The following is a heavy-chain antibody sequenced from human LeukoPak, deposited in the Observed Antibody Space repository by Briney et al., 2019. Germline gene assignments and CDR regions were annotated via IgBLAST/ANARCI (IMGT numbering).Heavy chain of an antibody. CDR2: LMPFLDVA. CDR1: GDTLNDYT. D-gene: IGHD2-15*01. J-gene: IGHJ4*02. V-gene: IGHV1-69*04. CDR3: ARDHCSGGSCHGGH. Sequence: GSSVKVSCKASGDTLNDYTFSWVRQAPGQGLEWMGRLMPFLDVANYAPKFQGRVTLTADKSTSTAYMELSDLKSEDTAVYYCARDHCSGGSCHGGHWGQGTLVTVSS.